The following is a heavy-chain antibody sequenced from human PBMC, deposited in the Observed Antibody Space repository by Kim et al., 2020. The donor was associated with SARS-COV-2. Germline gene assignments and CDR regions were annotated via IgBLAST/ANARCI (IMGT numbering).Heavy chain of an antibody. J-gene: IGHJ6*02. CDR1: GFTFSSYE. Sequence: GGSLRLSCAASGFTFSSYEMNWVRQVPGKGLEWVSYISSSGSTIYYADSVKGRFTISRDNAKNSLYLQMNSLRAEDTAVYYCARAIPAAMPERDYYFGTDVWGQGTTVTVSS. CDR2: ISSSGSTI. D-gene: IGHD2-2*01. CDR3: ARAIPAAMPERDYYFGTDV. V-gene: IGHV3-48*03.